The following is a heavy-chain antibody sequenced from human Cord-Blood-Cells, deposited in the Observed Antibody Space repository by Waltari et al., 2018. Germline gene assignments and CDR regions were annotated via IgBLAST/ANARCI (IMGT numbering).Heavy chain of an antibody. D-gene: IGHD6-6*01. CDR1: GNTFTSYA. V-gene: IGHV1-8*03. CDR2: MNANSGNT. J-gene: IGHJ4*02. CDR3: ARDVSSSSCDC. Sequence: QLVQSGDEVKQPAASVKVSCKASGNTFTSYAITWVRQATGQGLEWGGWMNANSGNTGHAQKYQGRVTITRNASMSTTYMERGSLRSQHTVLNYWARDVSSSSCDCWGQEALVTVSP.